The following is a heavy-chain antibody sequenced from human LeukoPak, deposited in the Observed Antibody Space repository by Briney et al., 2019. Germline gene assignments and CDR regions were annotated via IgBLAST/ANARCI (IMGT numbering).Heavy chain of an antibody. D-gene: IGHD3-10*01. Sequence: ASVKVSCKASGYTFNSYDINWVRQATGQGLEWMGGMNPNTGNTGYGERFQGRVTMTRDNSISTAYMELNSLTSEDTAVYYCARGGAGTYYKRDGWFDPWGQGTLVTVSS. V-gene: IGHV1-8*01. CDR3: ARGGAGTYYKRDGWFDP. CDR1: GYTFNSYD. J-gene: IGHJ5*02. CDR2: MNPNTGNT.